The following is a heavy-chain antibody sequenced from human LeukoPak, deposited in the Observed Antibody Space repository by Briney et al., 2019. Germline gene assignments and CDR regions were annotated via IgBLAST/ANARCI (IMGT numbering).Heavy chain of an antibody. CDR1: GGSFSGYY. D-gene: IGHD3-9*01. V-gene: IGHV4-34*01. CDR2: INHIGST. J-gene: IGHJ1*01. CDR3: ARGNFLYYDILTGYSVYFQH. Sequence: SETLSLTCAVYGGSFSGYYWSWIRQPPGKGLEWIGEINHIGSTNYNPSLKSRVTISVDTSKNQFSLKLSSVTAADTAVYYCARGNFLYYDILTGYSVYFQHWGQGTLVTVSS.